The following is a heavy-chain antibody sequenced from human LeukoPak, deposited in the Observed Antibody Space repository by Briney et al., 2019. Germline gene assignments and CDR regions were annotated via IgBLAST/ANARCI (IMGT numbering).Heavy chain of an antibody. J-gene: IGHJ4*02. CDR1: GGTFSSYT. D-gene: IGHD3-22*01. V-gene: IGHV1-18*01. Sequence: ASVKVSCKASGGTFSSYTISWVRQAPGQGLEWMGWISAYNGNTNYAQKLQGRVTMTTDTSTSTAYMELRSLRSDDTAVYYCARGAYTPDYYDSSGSFDYWGQGTLVTVSS. CDR3: ARGAYTPDYYDSSGSFDY. CDR2: ISAYNGNT.